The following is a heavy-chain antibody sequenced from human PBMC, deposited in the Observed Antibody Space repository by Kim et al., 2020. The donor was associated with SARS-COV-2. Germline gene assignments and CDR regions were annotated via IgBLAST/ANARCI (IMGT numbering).Heavy chain of an antibody. J-gene: IGHJ6*02. CDR2: ISSSSSYI. CDR1: GFTFSSYS. Sequence: GGSLRLSCAASGFTFSSYSMNWVRQAPGKGLEWVSSISSSSSYIYYADSVKGRFTISRDNAKNSLYLQMNSLRAEDTAVYYCARDGGIAVAGTRMDVWGQGTTVTVSS. CDR3: ARDGGIAVAGTRMDV. D-gene: IGHD6-19*01. V-gene: IGHV3-21*01.